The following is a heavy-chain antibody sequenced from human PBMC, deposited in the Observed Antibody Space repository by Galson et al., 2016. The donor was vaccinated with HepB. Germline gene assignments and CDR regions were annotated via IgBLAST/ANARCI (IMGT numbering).Heavy chain of an antibody. J-gene: IGHJ3*02. CDR1: GFSFSSYV. CDR2: ISYDGKTK. V-gene: IGHV3-30*18. D-gene: IGHD3-10*01. Sequence: SLRLSCAASGFSFSSYVMHWVRQAPGKGLEWVAVISYDGKTKSYGDSVKGRFTISRDHSKSTLYLQMNSLRVEDTAVYFCAKPPSGEDDAFHIWGQGTLVTVSS. CDR3: AKPPSGEDDAFHI.